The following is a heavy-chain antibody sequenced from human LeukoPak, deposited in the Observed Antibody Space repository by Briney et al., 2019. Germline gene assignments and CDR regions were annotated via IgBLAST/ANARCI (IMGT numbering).Heavy chain of an antibody. V-gene: IGHV1-2*06. CDR3: ARDQVTVAIPYFDS. D-gene: IGHD4-17*01. CDR1: GYTFTGYY. J-gene: IGHJ4*02. CDR2: INSNNGAT. Sequence: GASVKVSCKASGYTFTGYYMHWVRQAPGQGLEWMGRINSNNGATIYAQKFQGRVTMTRDTSISTIYMELRRLTSDDTAMYYCARDQVTVAIPYFDSWGQGTLVTVSS.